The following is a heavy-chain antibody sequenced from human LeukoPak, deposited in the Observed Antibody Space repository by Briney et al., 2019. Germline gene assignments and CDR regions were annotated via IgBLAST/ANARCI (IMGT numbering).Heavy chain of an antibody. CDR3: ARMYSSTWYNAFDL. CDR2: IYYSGRT. CDR1: SYSITNANW. V-gene: IGHV4-28*01. J-gene: IGHJ3*01. Sequence: PSEALSLTCAVSSYSITNANWWGWIRQPPGKGLEWIGDIYYSGRTYYNPSLKSRLTMSVDTSKNQFSLKLTSVTAVDTAMYYCARMYSSTWYNAFDLWGQGTMVTVSS. D-gene: IGHD6-13*01.